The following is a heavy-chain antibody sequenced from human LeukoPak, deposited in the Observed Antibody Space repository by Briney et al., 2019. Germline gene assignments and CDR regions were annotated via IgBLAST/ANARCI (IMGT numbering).Heavy chain of an antibody. CDR3: ARDASASLDY. CDR2: TKNKANSYTT. V-gene: IGHV3-72*01. D-gene: IGHD2-2*01. Sequence: PGGSLRLSCAASGFTFGDHYMDWVRQAPGKGLERVSRTKNKANSYTTQYAASVKGRFTVSRDDSKNSLSLQMNNLETEDTAVYYCARDASASLDYWGQGTLVTVSS. CDR1: GFTFGDHY. J-gene: IGHJ4*02.